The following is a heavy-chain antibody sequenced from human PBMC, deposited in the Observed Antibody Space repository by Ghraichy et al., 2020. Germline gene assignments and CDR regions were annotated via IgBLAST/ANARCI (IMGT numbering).Heavy chain of an antibody. Sequence: TLSLTCTVSGGSISSGGYYWSWIRQHPGKGLEWIGYIYYSGSTYYNPSLKSRVTISVDTSKNQFSLKLSSVTAADTAVYYCARDRSYDSLTPAWYFDLWGRGTLVTVSS. CDR2: IYYSGST. D-gene: IGHD3-22*01. CDR3: ARDRSYDSLTPAWYFDL. V-gene: IGHV4-31*03. J-gene: IGHJ2*01. CDR1: GGSISSGGYY.